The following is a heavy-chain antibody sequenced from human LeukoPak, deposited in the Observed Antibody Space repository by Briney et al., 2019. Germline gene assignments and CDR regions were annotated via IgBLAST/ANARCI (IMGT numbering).Heavy chain of an antibody. CDR3: ARGGVAAKYYFDY. Sequence: SATLSLTHTVSGGFISPPYCGSIRQPPRKGLGFIGYIYYSGTTNYNPSRKSRVTLSVETSKHQFSLTLGSVTAADTAVYYCARGGVAAKYYFDYWGQGTLVTVSS. CDR1: GGFISPPY. V-gene: IGHV4-59*11. J-gene: IGHJ4*02. CDR2: IYYSGTT. D-gene: IGHD3-10*01.